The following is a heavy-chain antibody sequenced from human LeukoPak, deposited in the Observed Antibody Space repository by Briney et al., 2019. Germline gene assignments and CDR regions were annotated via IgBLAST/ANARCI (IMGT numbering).Heavy chain of an antibody. Sequence: PSETLSLTCTISGASISTGGYYWSWIRQPPGEGLEWVGYIYYTGSIDYNASLKSRLTISLDTSKNRFSLKLNSVTAADTAVYYCARDHSYYFGSQTSTLDVWGQGTAVTVSS. CDR3: ARDHSYYFGSQTSTLDV. V-gene: IGHV4-31*03. D-gene: IGHD3-10*01. CDR2: IYYTGSI. CDR1: GASISTGGYY. J-gene: IGHJ6*02.